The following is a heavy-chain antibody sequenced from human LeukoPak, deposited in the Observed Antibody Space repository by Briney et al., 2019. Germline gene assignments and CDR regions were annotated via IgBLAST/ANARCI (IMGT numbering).Heavy chain of an antibody. CDR2: IYYSGST. D-gene: IGHD4-17*01. CDR1: GGSISSYY. V-gene: IGHV4-59*01. J-gene: IGHJ6*03. CDR3: ARGYPSRYGDYLWGYYYYMDV. Sequence: PSETLSLTCTVSGGSISSYYWSWIWQPPGKGLGWVGYIYYSGSTNYNPSLTSRVTISVDTSKNQCSLKLISVTAADTAVYYCARGYPSRYGDYLWGYYYYMDVWGKGTTVTVSS.